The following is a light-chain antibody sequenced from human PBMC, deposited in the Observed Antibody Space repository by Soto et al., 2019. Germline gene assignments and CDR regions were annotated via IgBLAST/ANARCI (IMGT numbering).Light chain of an antibody. Sequence: DIQMTQSPSSLSASVGDRVTFICQASQDISNYLNWYQQKPGKAPKLLIYDSYNLERGVTSRFSGSGYGTRFSFTISSLKPEDIATYYGQQFDSLPFTFGQGTGLEIK. J-gene: IGKJ5*01. CDR2: DSY. CDR3: QQFDSLPFT. V-gene: IGKV1-33*01. CDR1: QDISNY.